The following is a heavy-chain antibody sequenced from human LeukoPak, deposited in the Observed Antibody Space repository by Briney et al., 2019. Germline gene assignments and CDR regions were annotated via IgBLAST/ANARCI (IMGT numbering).Heavy chain of an antibody. J-gene: IGHJ5*01. V-gene: IGHV1-69*05. D-gene: IGHD5-18*01. CDR1: GGTFSSYA. Sequence: SVTVSCKASGGTFSSYAIAWVRQAPGPGLEWMGRITVMSGTANYAQKFQDRVTITTDESTSTAYMEVSSLRSEDTAVYFCATELRGYSFGYDSWGQGTLVTVSS. CDR2: ITVMSGTA. CDR3: ATELRGYSFGYDS.